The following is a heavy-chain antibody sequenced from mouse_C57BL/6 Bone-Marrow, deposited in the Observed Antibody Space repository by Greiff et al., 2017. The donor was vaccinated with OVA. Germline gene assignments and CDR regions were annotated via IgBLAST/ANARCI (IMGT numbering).Heavy chain of an antibody. V-gene: IGHV1-64*01. CDR2: IHPNSGST. Sequence: QVQLQQPGAELVKPGASVKLSCKASGYTFTSYWMHWVKQRPGQGLEWIGMIHPNSGSTNYNEKFKSKATLTVDKSSSTAYMQLSSLTSEDSAVYYCATRATSCYARDYWCRGTAVTVSS. CDR3: ATRATSCYARDY. CDR1: GYTFTSYW. D-gene: IGHD3-1*01. J-gene: IGHJ4*01.